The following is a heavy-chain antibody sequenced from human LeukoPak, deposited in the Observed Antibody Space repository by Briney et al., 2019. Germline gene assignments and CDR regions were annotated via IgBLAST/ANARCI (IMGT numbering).Heavy chain of an antibody. V-gene: IGHV5-51*01. CDR2: IFPGDSDT. J-gene: IGHJ5*02. CDR3: ARDYYDSSGFYPGSKWFDP. Sequence: GESLKISCKGSGYNLSNYWIGWVRQMPGKGLEWMGIIFPGDSDTRYSPSFEGQVTISADKSISTAYLQWRSLKASDTAMYYCARDYYDSSGFYPGSKWFDPWGQGTLVTVSS. D-gene: IGHD3-22*01. CDR1: GYNLSNYW.